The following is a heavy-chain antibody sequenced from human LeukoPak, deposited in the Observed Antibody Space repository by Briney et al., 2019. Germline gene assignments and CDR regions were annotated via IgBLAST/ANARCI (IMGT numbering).Heavy chain of an antibody. Sequence: GGSLRLSCAASGFTFDDHGLSWVRQVPGKGLEWVSGINWNGGVTGYTDSVKGRFTISRDNAKDSLYLQMNSLRVEDMAFYYCAKDIAATGNLYFDYWGQGALVTVSS. J-gene: IGHJ4*02. CDR1: GFTFDDHG. CDR3: AKDIAATGNLYFDY. D-gene: IGHD6-13*01. V-gene: IGHV3-20*04. CDR2: INWNGGVT.